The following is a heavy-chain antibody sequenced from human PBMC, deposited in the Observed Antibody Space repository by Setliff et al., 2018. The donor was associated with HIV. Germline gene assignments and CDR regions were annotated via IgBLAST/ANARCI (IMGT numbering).Heavy chain of an antibody. D-gene: IGHD3-16*01. Sequence: ASVKVSCKASGYTFTNYDINWVRQAPGQGLEWMGIINPSAVTSYGQKFQGRLTVTRDTSTSTVYMDLSSLRSEDTAVYYCVRGGGSSAYPPFEYWGQGTLVTVSS. CDR3: VRGGGSSAYPPFEY. J-gene: IGHJ4*02. V-gene: IGHV1-46*01. CDR2: INPSAVT. CDR1: GYTFTNYD.